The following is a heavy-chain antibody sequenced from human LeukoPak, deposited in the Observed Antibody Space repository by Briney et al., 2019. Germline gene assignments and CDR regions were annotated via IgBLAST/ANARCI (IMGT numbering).Heavy chain of an antibody. CDR3: ARGRYYDSSGYYYDYYYYMDV. Sequence: ASVKVSCKASGYTFTGYYMHWVRQAPGQGLEWMGWINPNSGGTNYAQEFQGRVTMTRDTSISTAYMELSRLRSDDAAVYYCARGRYYDSSGYYYDYYYYMDVWGKGTTVTISS. CDR1: GYTFTGYY. CDR2: INPNSGGT. D-gene: IGHD3-22*01. J-gene: IGHJ6*03. V-gene: IGHV1-2*02.